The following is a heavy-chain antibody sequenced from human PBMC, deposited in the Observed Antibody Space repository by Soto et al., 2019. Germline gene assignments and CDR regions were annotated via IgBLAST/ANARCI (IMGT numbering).Heavy chain of an antibody. V-gene: IGHV1-3*01. J-gene: IGHJ2*01. CDR2: SNGGSGKT. CDR1: GFPFTSYT. D-gene: IGHD3-9*01. CDR3: ERDRDMDNWYFDL. Sequence: QVQLLQSGTEVKKPGASMKISCEPSGFPFTSYTYHWVRQAPGQRPEWVAWSNGGSGKTEFSQKLQDRATLTRDTSANTSFLDVRPLTSEDAATYYCERDRDMDNWYFDLWGRGTLVIVS.